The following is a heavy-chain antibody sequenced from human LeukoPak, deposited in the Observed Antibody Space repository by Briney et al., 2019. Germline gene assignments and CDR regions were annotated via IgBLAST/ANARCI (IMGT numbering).Heavy chain of an antibody. J-gene: IGHJ4*02. CDR1: GFTFSSYA. Sequence: GGSLRLSCAASGFTFSSYAMSWVRQAPGKGLEWVSAISDGGGGTYYPDSVKGRFTISRDNSKNTLYLQMNSLRVEDTAVYYCGSGHYYDSGGYYYDYWGQGTLVTVSS. D-gene: IGHD3-22*01. CDR2: ISDGGGGT. V-gene: IGHV3-23*01. CDR3: GSGHYYDSGGYYYDY.